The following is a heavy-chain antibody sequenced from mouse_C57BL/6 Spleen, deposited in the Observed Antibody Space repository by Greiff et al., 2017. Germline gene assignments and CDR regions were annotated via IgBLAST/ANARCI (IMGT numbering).Heavy chain of an antibody. CDR2: IWTGGGT. Sequence: QVQLKESGPGLVAPSQSLSITCTVSGFSLTSYSISWVRQPPGKGLEWLGVIWTGGGTNYNSALKSRLCISQDNSKSQVFLKMNSLQTDDAARYYCATNDGYWVQFAYWGQGTLVTVSA. CDR3: ATNDGYWVQFAY. CDR1: GFSLTSYS. D-gene: IGHD2-3*01. V-gene: IGHV2-9-1*01. J-gene: IGHJ3*01.